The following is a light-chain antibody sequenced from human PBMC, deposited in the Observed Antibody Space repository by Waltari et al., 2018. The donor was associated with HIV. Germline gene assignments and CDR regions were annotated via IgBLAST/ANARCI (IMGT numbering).Light chain of an antibody. CDR2: GAS. CDR1: QSVSRNF. CDR3: QQYGSSREYT. Sequence: EIVLTQSPGTLSLSPGERATISCRASQSVSRNFLAWDHQKPGQAPRLLIYGASTRAPGIPDRFSGTGSGTDFTLTISRLEPEDFGVFYCQQYGSSREYTFGQGTKLEIK. V-gene: IGKV3-20*01. J-gene: IGKJ2*01.